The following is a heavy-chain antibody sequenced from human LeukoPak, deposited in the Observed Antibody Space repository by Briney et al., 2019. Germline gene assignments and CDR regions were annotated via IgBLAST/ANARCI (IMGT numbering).Heavy chain of an antibody. V-gene: IGHV4-34*01. CDR2: INHSGST. Sequence: SETLSLTCAVYGGSFSGYYWSWIRQPPGKGLEWIGEINHSGSTNYNPSLKSRVTISVDTSKNQFSPELSSVTAADTAVYYCARGGGLGYCSSTSCHPFGYWGQGTLVTVSS. CDR3: ARGGGLGYCSSTSCHPFGY. J-gene: IGHJ4*02. CDR1: GGSFSGYY. D-gene: IGHD2-2*01.